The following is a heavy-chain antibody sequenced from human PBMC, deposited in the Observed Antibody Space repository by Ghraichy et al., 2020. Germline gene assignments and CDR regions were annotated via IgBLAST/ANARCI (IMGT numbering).Heavy chain of an antibody. V-gene: IGHV3-30*09. J-gene: IGHJ6*02. D-gene: IGHD6-13*01. Sequence: GGSLRLSCAASGFTFSLYSMHWVRQAPGKGPEWVAVISHDGNAKYYGDSVKGRFAISRDNSKNTVYLQMSSLRVEDTTVDYCARDIKSSSWSYYYYAMDVWGHGTTVTVSS. CDR1: GFTFSLYS. CDR2: ISHDGNAK. CDR3: ARDIKSSSWSYYYYAMDV.